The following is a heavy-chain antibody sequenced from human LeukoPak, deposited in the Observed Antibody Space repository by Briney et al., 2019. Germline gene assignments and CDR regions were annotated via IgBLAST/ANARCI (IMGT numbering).Heavy chain of an antibody. CDR1: GGSISSYY. Sequence: SETLSLTCTVSGGSISSYYWSWIRQPPGKGLEWIGYIYTSGSTNYNPSLKSRVTISVDTSKNQFSLKLSSVTAADTAVYYCARVDADCSGGSCYAEYFQHWGQGTLVTVSS. J-gene: IGHJ1*01. D-gene: IGHD2-15*01. CDR3: ARVDADCSGGSCYAEYFQH. V-gene: IGHV4-4*09. CDR2: IYTSGST.